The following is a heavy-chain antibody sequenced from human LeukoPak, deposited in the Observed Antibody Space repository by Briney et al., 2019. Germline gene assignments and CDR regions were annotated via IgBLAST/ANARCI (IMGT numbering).Heavy chain of an antibody. CDR2: IDPSDSYT. CDR1: GYSFTSYW. J-gene: IGHJ3*02. CDR3: ARLKYYYASGSYYNDEAFDI. Sequence: GESLKISCKGSGYSFTSYWIGWVRQMPGKGLEWMGRIDPSDSYTNYSPSFQGHVTISGDNSISTAYLQWSSLKASDTAMYYCARLKYYYASGSYYNDEAFDIWGQGTMVTVSP. D-gene: IGHD3-10*01. V-gene: IGHV5-10-1*01.